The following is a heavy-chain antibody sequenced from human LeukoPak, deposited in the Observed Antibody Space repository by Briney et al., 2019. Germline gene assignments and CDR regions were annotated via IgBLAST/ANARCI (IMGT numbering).Heavy chain of an antibody. CDR2: IYYSGST. J-gene: IGHJ4*02. V-gene: IGHV4-59*08. CDR1: GGSISSYY. CDR3: ARHSSLGSGYYY. D-gene: IGHD3-22*01. Sequence: SETLSLTCTVSGGSISSYYWSWIRQPPGKGLEWIGYIYYSGSTNYNPSLKSRVTISVDTSKNQFSLKLSSVTAADTAVYYCARHSSLGSGYYYWGQGTLVTVSS.